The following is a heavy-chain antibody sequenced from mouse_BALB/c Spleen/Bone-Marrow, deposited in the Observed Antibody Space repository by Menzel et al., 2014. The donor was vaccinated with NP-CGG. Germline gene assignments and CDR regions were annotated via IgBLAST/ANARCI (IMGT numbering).Heavy chain of an antibody. Sequence: EVQVVESGGDLVKPGGSLKLSCAASGFTFSTYGMSWVRQTPDKGLEWVAAISNGGIYTYYPDTVKGRFTISRDNAKNPLYLQMSSLKSEDTAMYYCVRPYDYGTWFAYWGQGTLVTVSA. J-gene: IGHJ3*01. CDR2: ISNGGIYT. D-gene: IGHD2-4*01. V-gene: IGHV5-6*01. CDR1: GFTFSTYG. CDR3: VRPYDYGTWFAY.